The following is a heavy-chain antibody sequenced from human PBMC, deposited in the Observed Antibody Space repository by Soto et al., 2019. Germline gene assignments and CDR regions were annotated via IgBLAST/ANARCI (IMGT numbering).Heavy chain of an antibody. V-gene: IGHV4-34*01. CDR3: ARDGRLITMVRGVSLWFDP. CDR2: INHSVST. D-gene: IGHD3-10*01. CDR1: VGSFSDYY. J-gene: IGHJ5*02. Sequence: QVQLQQWGAGLLKPSETLSLTCAVYVGSFSDYYWSWIRQPPGKGLEWIGEINHSVSTNYNPSLKSRVTISVDTSKIQFSLKLSSVTAADTAVYYCARDGRLITMVRGVSLWFDPWGQGTLVTVSS.